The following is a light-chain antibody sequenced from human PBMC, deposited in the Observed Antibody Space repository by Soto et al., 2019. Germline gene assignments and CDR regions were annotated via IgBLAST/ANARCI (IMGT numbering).Light chain of an antibody. CDR2: AAS. J-gene: IGKJ5*01. CDR3: QQLKSYPIT. CDR1: QGISSY. Sequence: IQLTQSPSSLSASVGDRVTLTCRASQGISSYLAWYQQKPGKAPKLLIYAASTWQGGVPSRFSGSGSGTDFTLTITSRQPEDFATYYCQQLKSYPITFGQGTRLEIK. V-gene: IGKV1-9*01.